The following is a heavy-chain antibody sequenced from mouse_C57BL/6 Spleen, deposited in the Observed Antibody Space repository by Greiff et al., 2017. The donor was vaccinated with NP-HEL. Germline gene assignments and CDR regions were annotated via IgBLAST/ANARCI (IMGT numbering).Heavy chain of an antibody. CDR2: ISDGGSYT. Sequence: EVQLVESGGGLVKPGGSLKLSCAASGFTFSSYAMSWVRQTPEKRLEWVATISDGGSYTYYPDNVKGRFTISRDNAKNNLYLQMSHLKSEDTAMYYCARDQGLRREGFAYWGQGTLVTVSA. CDR1: GFTFSSYA. V-gene: IGHV5-4*01. CDR3: ARDQGLRREGFAY. J-gene: IGHJ3*01. D-gene: IGHD2-4*01.